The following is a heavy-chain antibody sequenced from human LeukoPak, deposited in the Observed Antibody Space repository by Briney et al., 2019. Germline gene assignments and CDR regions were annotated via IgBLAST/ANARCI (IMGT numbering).Heavy chain of an antibody. D-gene: IGHD5-12*01. Sequence: KPSETLSLTYNVSGGSIGSRSFYWGWIRQPPGQGLEFIGSIDHSGNTNYNSSLKSRVTISADTSRSQFSLKLRSVTAADTAVYYCARRTSGGYSGYIDRWGLGTLVTVSS. CDR2: IDHSGNT. J-gene: IGHJ5*02. CDR1: GGSIGSRSFY. V-gene: IGHV4-39*01. CDR3: ARRTSGGYSGYIDR.